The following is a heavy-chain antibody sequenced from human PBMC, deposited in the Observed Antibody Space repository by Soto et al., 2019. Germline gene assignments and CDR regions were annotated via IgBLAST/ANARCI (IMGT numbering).Heavy chain of an antibody. J-gene: IGHJ6*02. CDR1: GYSFISHW. CDR3: ARHRTAGTTIDGMDV. D-gene: IGHD1-7*01. V-gene: IGHV5-51*01. CDR2: IYPGDSDI. Sequence: GESLKISCKGSGYSFISHWIGWVRQMPGKGLEWMGIIYPGDSDIRYNPSFQGQVTLSADKSISTAYLQWSSLKASDTGMYYCARHRTAGTTIDGMDVWGQGTTVTVS.